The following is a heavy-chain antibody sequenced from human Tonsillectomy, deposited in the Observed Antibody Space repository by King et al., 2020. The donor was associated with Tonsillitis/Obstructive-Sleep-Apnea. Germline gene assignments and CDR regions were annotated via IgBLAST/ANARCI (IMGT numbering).Heavy chain of an antibody. CDR3: ARGGSSTSLYSYYMDV. V-gene: IGHV4-34*01. Sequence: VQLQQWGAGLLKPSETLSLTCAVYGESFSGYYWTWIRQPPGKGLEWIGEIIHSGTTNYNPSLESRVTISVDTSKNQFSLKLSSVTAADSAVYYWARGGSSTSLYSYYMDVWGKGTTVTVSS. D-gene: IGHD2-2*01. J-gene: IGHJ6*03. CDR1: GESFSGYY. CDR2: IIHSGTT.